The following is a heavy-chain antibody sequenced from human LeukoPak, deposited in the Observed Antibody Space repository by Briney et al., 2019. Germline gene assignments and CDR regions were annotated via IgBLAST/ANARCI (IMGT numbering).Heavy chain of an antibody. CDR2: IDRASNEK. D-gene: IGHD3-10*01. V-gene: IGHV3-7*01. J-gene: IGHJ3*02. Sequence: GGSLRLSCAASGFRFSDYWVTWVRQPPGKGLEWVANIDRASNEKYYVGSVKGRFTISRDNAKDSLYLQMNSLRAEDTAVYYCARNLNYYGSGYDAFDIWGQGTMVTVSS. CDR3: ARNLNYYGSGYDAFDI. CDR1: GFRFSDYW.